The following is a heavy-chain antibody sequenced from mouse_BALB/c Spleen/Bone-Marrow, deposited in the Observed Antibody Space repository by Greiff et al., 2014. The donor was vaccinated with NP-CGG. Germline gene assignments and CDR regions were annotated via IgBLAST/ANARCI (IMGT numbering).Heavy chain of an antibody. CDR1: GYSFTGYF. CDR2: INPYNGDT. V-gene: IGHV1-20*02. D-gene: IGHD1-1*01. J-gene: IGHJ2*01. Sequence: VQLKHSGPELVKPGASVKISCKASGYSFTGYFMNWVMQSHGKSLGWIGRINPYNGDTFYNQKFKGKATLTVDKSSSTAHMELRSLASEDSAVYYCARSGYYGSSYFDYWGQGTTLTVSS. CDR3: ARSGYYGSSYFDY.